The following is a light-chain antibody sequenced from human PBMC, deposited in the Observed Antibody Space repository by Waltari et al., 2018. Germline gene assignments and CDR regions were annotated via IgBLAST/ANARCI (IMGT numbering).Light chain of an antibody. CDR2: DVS. CDR1: TIDVVCYNS. Sequence: QSALPPTASVSGSTGQSITISCTATTIDVVCYNSVPWYQQHPGKVPKLIIYDVSRRPSGVSNRVSGSKSGKTASLTISGLQAEDEADYYCTSYTRSSLTWVFGGGTKVTVL. CDR3: TSYTRSSLTWV. V-gene: IGLV2-14*03. J-gene: IGLJ3*02.